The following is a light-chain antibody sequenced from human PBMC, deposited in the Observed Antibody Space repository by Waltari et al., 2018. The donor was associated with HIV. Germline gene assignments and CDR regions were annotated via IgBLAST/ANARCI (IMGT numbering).Light chain of an antibody. CDR2: DNN. V-gene: IGLV1-51*01. CDR3: GTWDSSLSAEV. CDR1: SSNIANNY. J-gene: IGLJ1*01. Sequence: QSVLTQPPSVSAAPGQKVTISCSGSSSNIANNYVSWYQQLPGTAPKLLIYDNNKRPSGIPDRFSGSKSGTSATLGITGLQTGDEADYYCGTWDSSLSAEVFGTGTMVTVL.